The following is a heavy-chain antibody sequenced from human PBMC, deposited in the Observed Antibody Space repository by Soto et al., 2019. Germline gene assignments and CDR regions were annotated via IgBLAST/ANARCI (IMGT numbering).Heavy chain of an antibody. CDR3: AKDRLAGNFDY. J-gene: IGHJ4*02. CDR1: GFTFNNYA. CDR2: ISATGGST. Sequence: GGSLRLSCAASGFTFNNYAMNWVRQAPGRGLEWVATISATGGSTYYADSVKGRFTISRDNSKNTLYLQMNGLRVEDTAVYYCAKDRLAGNFDYWGQGTQVTVSS. V-gene: IGHV3-23*01.